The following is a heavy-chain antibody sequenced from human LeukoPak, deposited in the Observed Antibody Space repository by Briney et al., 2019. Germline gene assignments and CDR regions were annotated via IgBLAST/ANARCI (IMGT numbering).Heavy chain of an antibody. D-gene: IGHD3-3*01. CDR1: GYSISSGYY. CDR3: ASANYDFWSGAGSNWFDP. V-gene: IGHV4-38-2*01. Sequence: SETLSLTCAVSGYSISSGYYWGWIRQPPGRGLEWIGSIYHSGSTYYNPSLKSRVTISVDTSKNQFSLQLSSVTAADTAVYYCASANYDFWSGAGSNWFDPWGQGTLVTVSS. J-gene: IGHJ5*02. CDR2: IYHSGST.